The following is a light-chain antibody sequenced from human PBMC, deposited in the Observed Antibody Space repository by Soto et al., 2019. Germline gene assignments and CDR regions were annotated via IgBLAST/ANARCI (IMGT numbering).Light chain of an antibody. CDR2: DAS. J-gene: IGKJ4*01. Sequence: EVVLTQSPATLSLSPGERATLSCRASQSISTYLAWYQQKPGQAPSLLIYDASRRATGIPARFSGSGSGTDFTLTISSLEPEDFAFYYYQQRTKWHPRFGGGTEVEI. CDR3: QQRTKWHPR. V-gene: IGKV3-11*01. CDR1: QSISTY.